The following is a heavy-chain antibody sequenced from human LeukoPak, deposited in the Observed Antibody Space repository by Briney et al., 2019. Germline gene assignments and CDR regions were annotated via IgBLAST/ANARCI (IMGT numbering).Heavy chain of an antibody. J-gene: IGHJ3*02. CDR2: ISGSGGST. CDR3: AKGHYYDSSGYYLADAFDI. CDR1: GFTFSSYS. V-gene: IGHV3-23*01. Sequence: GGSLRLSCAASGFTFSSYSMNWVRQAPGKGLEWVSAISGSGGSTYYADSVKGRFTISRDNSKNTLYLQMNSLRAEDTAVYYCAKGHYYDSSGYYLADAFDIWGQGTMVTVSS. D-gene: IGHD3-22*01.